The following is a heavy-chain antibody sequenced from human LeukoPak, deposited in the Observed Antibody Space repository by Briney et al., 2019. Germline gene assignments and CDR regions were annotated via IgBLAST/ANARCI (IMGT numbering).Heavy chain of an antibody. D-gene: IGHD6-13*01. J-gene: IGHJ4*02. CDR1: GYTFTSYY. CDR2: INPSGGST. V-gene: IGHV1-46*01. Sequence: ASVKVSCKAYGYTFTSYYMHWVRQAPGQGLEWMGIINPSGGSTSYAQKFQGRVTMTRDTSTSTVYMELSSLRSEDTAVYYCASSVRSPLGVAAAGFFDYWGQGTLVTVSS. CDR3: ASSVRSPLGVAAAGFFDY.